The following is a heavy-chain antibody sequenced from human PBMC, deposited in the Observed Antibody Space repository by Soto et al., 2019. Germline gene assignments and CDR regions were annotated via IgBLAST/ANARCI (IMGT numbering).Heavy chain of an antibody. V-gene: IGHV4-59*08. CDR1: GGSISSYY. D-gene: IGHD6-13*01. Sequence: QVQLQESGPGLVKPSETLSLTCTVSGGSISSYYWCWIRQPPGKGLEWMGYIYYSGSTNYNPSLKSRVTISVDTSKHQCSLKLSSVTAADTAVYYCARHLDRSSSLWVWGQGTLVTVSS. J-gene: IGHJ4*02. CDR2: IYYSGST. CDR3: ARHLDRSSSLWV.